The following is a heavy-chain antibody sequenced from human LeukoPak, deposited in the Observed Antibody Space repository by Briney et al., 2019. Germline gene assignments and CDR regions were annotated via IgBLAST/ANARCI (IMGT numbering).Heavy chain of an antibody. V-gene: IGHV4-34*01. J-gene: IGHJ6*03. CDR2: INHSGST. Sequence: SETLSLTCAVYGGSFSGYYWSWIRQPPGKGLEWIGEINHSGSTNYNPSLKSRVTISVDTSKNQFSLKLSSVTAADTAVYYCARVSRWSMIVVNYYYYYCMDVWGKGTTVTISS. CDR3: ARVSRWSMIVVNYYYYYCMDV. D-gene: IGHD3-22*01. CDR1: GGSFSGYY.